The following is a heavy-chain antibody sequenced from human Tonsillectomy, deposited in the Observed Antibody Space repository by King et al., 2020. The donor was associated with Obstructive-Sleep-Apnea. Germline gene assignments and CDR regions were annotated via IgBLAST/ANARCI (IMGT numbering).Heavy chain of an antibody. D-gene: IGHD6-19*01. V-gene: IGHV3-15*01. J-gene: IGHJ4*02. CDR1: GFTFSNAW. CDR2: IKNEGGAT. Sequence: VQLVESGGGLVKPGESLRLSCEVSGFTFSNAWMSWVRQAPGKGLEWVGCIKNEGGATDYAAPVKGRFTISSDDSKNTLYLQMSRLETEDTAVYYCAKGPIGCYFDYWGQGTLVTVSS. CDR3: AKGPIGCYFDY.